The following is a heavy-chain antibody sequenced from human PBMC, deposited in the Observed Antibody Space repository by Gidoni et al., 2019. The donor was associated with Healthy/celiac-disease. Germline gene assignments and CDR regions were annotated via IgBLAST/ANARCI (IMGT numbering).Heavy chain of an antibody. CDR1: GGSFSGYY. CDR2: INHSGST. D-gene: IGHD2-2*02. CDR3: ARALGYCSSTSCYKSPYYYYYGMDV. V-gene: IGHV4-34*01. Sequence: QVQLQQWGAGLLKPSETLSLTCAVYGGSFSGYYWSWIRQPPGTGLEWIGEINHSGSTNYNPSLKSRVTISVDTSKNQFSLKLSSVTAADTAVYYCARALGYCSSTSCYKSPYYYYYGMDVWGQGTTVTVSS. J-gene: IGHJ6*02.